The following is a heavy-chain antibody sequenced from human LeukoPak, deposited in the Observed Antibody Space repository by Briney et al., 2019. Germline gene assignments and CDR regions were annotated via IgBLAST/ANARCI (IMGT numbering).Heavy chain of an antibody. V-gene: IGHV3-23*01. CDR1: GFTFSSYA. CDR2: VSGSGGTI. J-gene: IGHJ4*02. CDR3: ARASGYSYGYFDYTY. D-gene: IGHD5-18*01. Sequence: GGSLRLSCAASGFTFSSYAMSWVRQAPGKGLEWVSAVSGSGGTIYYADSVKGRFAISRDNSKNTLYLQMNSLRVEDTAVYYCARASGYSYGYFDYTYWGQGTLVTVSS.